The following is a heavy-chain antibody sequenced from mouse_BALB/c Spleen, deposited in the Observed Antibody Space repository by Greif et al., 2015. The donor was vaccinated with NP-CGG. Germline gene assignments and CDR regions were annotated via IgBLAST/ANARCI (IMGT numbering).Heavy chain of an antibody. Sequence: QVQLQQSGAELVKPGASVKLSCKASGYTFTSYWMHWVKQRPGQGLEWIGEINPSNGRTNYNEKFKSKATLTVDKSSSTAYMQLSSLTSEDSAVYYCASGDYGSSWFAYWGQGTLVTFSA. D-gene: IGHD1-1*01. V-gene: IGHV1S81*02. CDR3: ASGDYGSSWFAY. CDR1: GYTFTSYW. J-gene: IGHJ3*01. CDR2: INPSNGRT.